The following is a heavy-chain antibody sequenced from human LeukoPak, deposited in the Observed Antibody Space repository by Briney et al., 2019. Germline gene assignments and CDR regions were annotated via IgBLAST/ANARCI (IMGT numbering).Heavy chain of an antibody. D-gene: IGHD3-10*01. J-gene: IGHJ5*02. CDR1: GFTFNNAW. Sequence: GGSLRLSCAASGFTFNNAWVSWVRQAPGTGLEWVGHIKRKSDGGTTDYAAPVKGRFTISRDDSKSTLYLQMNSLKIEDTAVYYCTTDRFSWGQGTRVTVSS. CDR3: TTDRFS. V-gene: IGHV3-15*01. CDR2: IKRKSDGGTT.